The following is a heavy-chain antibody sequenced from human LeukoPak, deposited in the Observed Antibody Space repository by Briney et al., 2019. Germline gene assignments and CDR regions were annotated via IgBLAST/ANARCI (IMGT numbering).Heavy chain of an antibody. V-gene: IGHV4-39*01. CDR2: IYYTGSI. J-gene: IGHJ4*02. CDR3: ARLRYSAYGGFDY. D-gene: IGHD5-12*01. Sequence: SETVSLTCTVSGGSISSSSYYWGWIRQPPGKGLEWIGSIYYTGSIFYNPYLKSRVTISVDTSKNQFSLKLNSVTAADTAVYYCARLRYSAYGGFDYWGQGTLVTVPS. CDR1: GGSISSSSYY.